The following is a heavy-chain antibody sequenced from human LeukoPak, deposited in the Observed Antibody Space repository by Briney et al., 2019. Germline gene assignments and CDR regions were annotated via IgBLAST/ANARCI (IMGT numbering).Heavy chain of an antibody. J-gene: IGHJ6*02. Sequence: SETLSLTCAVSGGSISSYYWSWIRQPPGKGLEWMGDIYYSGSTNYNPSLKSRVTISVDASKNQFSLKLSSVTAADTAVYYCARHRDCSSTSCFRYYYGMDVWGQGTTVTVSS. V-gene: IGHV4-59*08. CDR1: GGSISSYY. CDR2: IYYSGST. CDR3: ARHRDCSSTSCFRYYYGMDV. D-gene: IGHD2-2*01.